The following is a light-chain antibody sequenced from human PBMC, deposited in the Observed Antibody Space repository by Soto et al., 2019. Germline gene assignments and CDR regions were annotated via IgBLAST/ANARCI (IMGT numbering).Light chain of an antibody. J-gene: IGLJ2*01. Sequence: QSVLTQPPSVSGAPGQRVTISCTGSSSNIGAGYDVHWYQQLPGTAPKLLIYGNSNRPSGVPDRFPGSKSGTSASLAITGLQAEDAADYYCQSYDSSLSGSNVVFGGGTKLTVL. V-gene: IGLV1-40*01. CDR1: SSNIGAGYD. CDR2: GNS. CDR3: QSYDSSLSGSNVV.